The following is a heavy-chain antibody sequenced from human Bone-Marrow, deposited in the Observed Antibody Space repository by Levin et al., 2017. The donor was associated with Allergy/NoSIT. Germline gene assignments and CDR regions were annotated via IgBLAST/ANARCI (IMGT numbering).Heavy chain of an antibody. Sequence: GGSLRLSCATSGFTFSTFGMHWVRQAPGKGLEWVAVIWYDGSKIYYADSVRGRFTISRDNSKNTLYLQMNSLRAEDTAVYYCAAGSGSYVDGYYYHGMDVWGQGTTVTVSS. V-gene: IGHV3-33*03. CDR1: GFTFSTFG. CDR3: AAGSGSYVDGYYYHGMDV. D-gene: IGHD3-10*01. J-gene: IGHJ6*02. CDR2: IWYDGSKI.